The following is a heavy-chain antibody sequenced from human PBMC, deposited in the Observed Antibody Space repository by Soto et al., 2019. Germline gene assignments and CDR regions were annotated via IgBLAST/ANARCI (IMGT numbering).Heavy chain of an antibody. CDR1: GGSISSGGYS. Sequence: SETLSLTCAVSGGSISSGGYSWSWIRQPPGKGLEWIGYIYHSGSTYYNPSLKSRVTISVDRSKNQFSLKLSSVTAADTAVYYCAGSYGDSLDYWGQGTLVTVSS. CDR2: IYHSGST. D-gene: IGHD5-18*01. CDR3: AGSYGDSLDY. V-gene: IGHV4-30-2*01. J-gene: IGHJ4*02.